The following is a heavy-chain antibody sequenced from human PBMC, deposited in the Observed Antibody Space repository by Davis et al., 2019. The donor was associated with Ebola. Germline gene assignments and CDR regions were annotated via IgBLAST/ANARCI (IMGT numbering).Heavy chain of an antibody. CDR3: ARDLGVGVTTNDY. CDR1: GFTFSNYS. Sequence: PGGSLRLSCAASGFTFSNYSMNWVRQAPGKGLEWVSYISSSRITKYYADSVQGRFTISRDNAKNSLYLQMNSLRDADTAVYYCARDLGVGVTTNDYWGQGTLVTVSS. V-gene: IGHV3-48*02. CDR2: ISSSRITK. J-gene: IGHJ4*02. D-gene: IGHD4-17*01.